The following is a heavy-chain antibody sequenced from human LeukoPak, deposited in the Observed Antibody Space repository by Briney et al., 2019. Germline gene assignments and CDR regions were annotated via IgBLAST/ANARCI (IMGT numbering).Heavy chain of an antibody. CDR2: ISYDGSNK. J-gene: IGHJ4*02. CDR3: AKRGFCSGGSCYSFHFDY. V-gene: IGHV3-30*18. D-gene: IGHD2-15*01. Sequence: GGSLRLSCAASGFTFSSYGMHWVRQAPGKGLEWVAVISYDGSNKYYADSVKGRFTISRDNSKNTLYLQMNSLRAEDTAVYYCAKRGFCSGGSCYSFHFDYWGQGTLVTVSP. CDR1: GFTFSSYG.